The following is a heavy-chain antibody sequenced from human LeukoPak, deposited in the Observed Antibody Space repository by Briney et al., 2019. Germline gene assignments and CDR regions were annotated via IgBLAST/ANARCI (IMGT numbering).Heavy chain of an antibody. CDR2: ISSSSSYI. J-gene: IGHJ5*02. V-gene: IGHV3-21*01. Sequence: GGSLRLSCAASGFTFSSYGIHWVRQAPGKGLEWVSSISSSSSYIYYADSVKGRFTISRDNAKNSLYLQMNSLRAEDTAVYYCATRDKIAAAAGGWFDPWGQGTLVTVSS. CDR1: GFTFSSYG. CDR3: ATRDKIAAAAGGWFDP. D-gene: IGHD6-13*01.